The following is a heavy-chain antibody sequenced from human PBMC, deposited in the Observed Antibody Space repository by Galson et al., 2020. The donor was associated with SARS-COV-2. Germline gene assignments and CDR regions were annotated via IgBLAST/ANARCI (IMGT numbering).Heavy chain of an antibody. J-gene: IGHJ3*02. CDR1: GFTFSSYA. CDR3: AKSASHIRMVRGAGVDI. CDR2: ISSNSDYT. D-gene: IGHD3-10*01. V-gene: IGHV3-23*01. Sequence: GESLKISCAASGFTFSSYAMTWVHQAPGKGLEWVSSISSNSDYTHYADSVKGHFTISRDNSKNTLYLQMNSLRAEDTAVYYCAKSASHIRMVRGAGVDIWGQGTVLTVSS.